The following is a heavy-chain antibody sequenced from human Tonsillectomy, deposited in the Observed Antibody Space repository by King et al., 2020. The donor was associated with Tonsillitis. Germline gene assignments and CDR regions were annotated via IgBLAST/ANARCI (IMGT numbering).Heavy chain of an antibody. Sequence: VQLVESGGGLVKPGGSLRLSCAASGFTLSSYSMNWVRQAPGKGLEWVSSISSTSILIYYADSLKGRFTISRDNAKNSLYLQMNSLRAEDTAVYYCARGPGRLGYNFFDYWGQGTLVTVSS. D-gene: IGHD5-18*01. CDR2: ISSTSILI. V-gene: IGHV3-21*01. CDR3: ARGPGRLGYNFFDY. CDR1: GFTLSSYS. J-gene: IGHJ4*02.